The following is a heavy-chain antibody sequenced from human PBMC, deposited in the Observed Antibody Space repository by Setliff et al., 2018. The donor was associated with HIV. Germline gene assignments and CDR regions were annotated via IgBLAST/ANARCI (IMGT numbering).Heavy chain of an antibody. CDR1: GYTFTNFA. CDR2: INAGNGNT. D-gene: IGHD3-22*01. J-gene: IGHJ6*02. CDR3: ARAAITMIVVIANYGMDV. V-gene: IGHV1-3*01. Sequence: GASVKVSCKASGYTFTNFAMHWVRQAPGQRLEWMGWINAGNGNTKYSQKFQGRVTITRDTSASTAYTELSSLRSEDTAVYYCARAAITMIVVIANYGMDVWGQGTTVTVSS.